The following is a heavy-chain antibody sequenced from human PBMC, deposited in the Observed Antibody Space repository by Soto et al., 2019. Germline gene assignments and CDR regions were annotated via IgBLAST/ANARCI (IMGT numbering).Heavy chain of an antibody. Sequence: TLSLTCTVSGGSISSYYWSWIRQPPGKGLEWIGYIYYSGSTNYNPSLKSRVTISVDTSKNQFSLKLSSVTASDTAGHYCAREWGNRDFWSGSGNWFDPWGQGTLVTVSS. V-gene: IGHV4-59*01. CDR2: IYYSGST. CDR1: GGSISSYY. CDR3: AREWGNRDFWSGSGNWFDP. J-gene: IGHJ5*02. D-gene: IGHD3-3*01.